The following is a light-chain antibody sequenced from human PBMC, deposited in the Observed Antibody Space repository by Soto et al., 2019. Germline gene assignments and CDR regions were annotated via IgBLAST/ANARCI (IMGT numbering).Light chain of an antibody. V-gene: IGLV2-23*01. CDR3: CSYAGSNTNWV. CDR2: EGS. Sequence: QSVLTQPASVSGSPGQSITISCTGTSSDVGSYNLVSWYQQHPGKAPKLMIYEGSKRPSGVSNRFSGSKSGNTASLTISGLQAEDEADYYCCSYAGSNTNWVFGGGTKLTVL. CDR1: SSDVGSYNL. J-gene: IGLJ3*02.